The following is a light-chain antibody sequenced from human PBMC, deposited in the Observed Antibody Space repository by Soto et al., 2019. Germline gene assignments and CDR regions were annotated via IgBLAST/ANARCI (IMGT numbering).Light chain of an antibody. Sequence: DIQLTQSPSSLSASVVDRVTITFRVSQGISSYLTWYQQKPGKAPKLLIYAASTLHSGVPSKFSGSGSGTDFTLTISSLQPEDFATYYCQQLNSYPLTFGGGTKVDIK. CDR3: QQLNSYPLT. J-gene: IGKJ4*01. CDR1: QGISSY. V-gene: IGKV1-9*01. CDR2: AAS.